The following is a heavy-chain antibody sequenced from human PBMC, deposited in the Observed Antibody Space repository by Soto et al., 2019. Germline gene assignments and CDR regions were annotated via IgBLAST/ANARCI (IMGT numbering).Heavy chain of an antibody. Sequence: QVQLVQSGAEVKKPGASVKVSCKASGYTFTSYYMHWVRQAPGQGLEWMGIINPSGGSTSYAQKFQGRVTMTRDTATSTVYMELSSLKSEDTAVYYCARYSSSSHGFGYWGQGTLVTVSS. CDR1: GYTFTSYY. CDR2: INPSGGST. V-gene: IGHV1-46*03. J-gene: IGHJ4*02. D-gene: IGHD6-6*01. CDR3: ARYSSSSHGFGY.